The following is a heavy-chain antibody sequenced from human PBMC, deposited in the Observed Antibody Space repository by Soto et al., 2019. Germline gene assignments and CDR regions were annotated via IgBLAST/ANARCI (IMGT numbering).Heavy chain of an antibody. D-gene: IGHD6-19*01. CDR3: ARDAAVPGESDRFDY. CDR1: GDSVTSNVW. CDR2: AYHNGLT. J-gene: IGHJ4*02. Sequence: LSLTCAVSGDSVTSNVWWSWVRQPPGKGLEWIGEAYHNGLTDYNPSLKSRVTMSVDTSKNEFSLKLTSLTAADTAIYYCARDAAVPGESDRFDYWGQGTLVTVSS. V-gene: IGHV4-4*02.